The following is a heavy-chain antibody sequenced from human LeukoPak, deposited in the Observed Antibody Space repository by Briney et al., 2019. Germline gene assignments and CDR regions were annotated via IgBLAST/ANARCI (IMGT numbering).Heavy chain of an antibody. Sequence: SETLSLTCTVSGGSISSGSYYWSWIRQPAGKGLEWIVRIYTSGSTNYNPSLKSRVTISVDTSKNQFSLKLSSVTAADTAVYYCARSQGTGLGYYYYMDVWGKGTTVTISS. V-gene: IGHV4-61*02. J-gene: IGHJ6*03. CDR3: ARSQGTGLGYYYYMDV. CDR1: GGSISSGSYY. D-gene: IGHD1-1*01. CDR2: IYTSGST.